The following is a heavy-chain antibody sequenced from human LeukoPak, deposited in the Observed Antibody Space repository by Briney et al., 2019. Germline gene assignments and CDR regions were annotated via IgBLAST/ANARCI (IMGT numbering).Heavy chain of an antibody. CDR1: DDSITMYY. J-gene: IGHJ6*03. Sequence: SETLSLTCTVSDDSITMYYWTWIRQPPGKGLEWIGYVDHTGSTKFNPSLNGRVSISRDTSNNFFSLRLRSVTAADAAVYFCARGRVSSSTWYSTYYYFFYMDFWGKGTTVTVSS. D-gene: IGHD4-11*01. CDR2: VDHTGST. CDR3: ARGRVSSSTWYSTYYYFFYMDF. V-gene: IGHV4-59*01.